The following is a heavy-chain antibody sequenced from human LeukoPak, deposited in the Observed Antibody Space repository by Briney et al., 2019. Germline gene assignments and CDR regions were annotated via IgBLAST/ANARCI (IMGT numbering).Heavy chain of an antibody. CDR2: ISSSSSYI. V-gene: IGHV3-21*01. CDR3: ARDIPGGYGMDV. J-gene: IGHJ6*02. D-gene: IGHD3-10*01. CDR1: GFTFSSYS. Sequence: PGGSLRLSCAASGFTFSSYSMNWVRQAPGKGLEGVSSISSSSSYIYYADSVKGRFTISRDNAKNSLYLQMNSLRAEDTAVYYCARDIPGGYGMDVWGQGTTVTVSS.